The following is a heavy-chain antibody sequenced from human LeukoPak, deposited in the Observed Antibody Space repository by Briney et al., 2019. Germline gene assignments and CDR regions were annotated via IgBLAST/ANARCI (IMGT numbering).Heavy chain of an antibody. V-gene: IGHV1-2*06. CDR3: ARALELGGSRNYFDY. Sequence: GASVKVSFKASGYTFTGYHMHWVRQAPGQGLEWMGRINPNSGGTNYAQKFHGRVTMTRDTSISTAYMELCRLRADDTAVYYCARALELGGSRNYFDYWGQGTLVTVSS. J-gene: IGHJ4*02. CDR2: INPNSGGT. CDR1: GYTFTGYH. D-gene: IGHD1-26*01.